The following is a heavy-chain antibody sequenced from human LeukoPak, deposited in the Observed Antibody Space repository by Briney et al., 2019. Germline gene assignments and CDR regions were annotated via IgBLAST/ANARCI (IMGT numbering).Heavy chain of an antibody. CDR2: IYHSGST. J-gene: IGHJ4*02. D-gene: IGHD3-10*01. Sequence: SETLSLTCTVSGGSISSGDYSWNWTRQPPGKGLEWIGYIYHSGSTYYSPSLESRVTISVDKSKNQFSLKLSSVTAADTAVYYCARVGHYYYGSGSYLGGFDYWGQGTLVTVSS. CDR1: GGSISSGDYS. V-gene: IGHV4-30-2*01. CDR3: ARVGHYYYGSGSYLGGFDY.